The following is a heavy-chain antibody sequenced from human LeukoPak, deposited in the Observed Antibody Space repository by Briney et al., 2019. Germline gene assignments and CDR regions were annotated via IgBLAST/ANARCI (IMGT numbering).Heavy chain of an antibody. J-gene: IGHJ3*01. CDR3: ATSKSATYDGLDL. CDR1: GFPVSSRH. CDR2: LYRGGNT. Sequence: PGGSLRLSCAVCGFPVSSRHMHWVRKAPGPGLEWVATLYRGGNTYHADSVKGRLTVSRDNLKNTVSLQIDSLRAEDTAVYYCATSKSATYDGLDLWGQGTRVTVSS. V-gene: IGHV3-53*01.